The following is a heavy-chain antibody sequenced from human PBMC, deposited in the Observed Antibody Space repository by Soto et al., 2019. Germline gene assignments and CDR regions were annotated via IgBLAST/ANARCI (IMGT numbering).Heavy chain of an antibody. V-gene: IGHV4-30-4*01. CDR1: GGSISGGVHS. CDR2: IFDSGST. CDR3: AREIMPLTNDWYFDL. Sequence: QVQLQESGPGLVKPSETLSLTCTVSGGSISGGVHSWSWIRQPPGEGLEWIGHIFDSGSTYYNPSLKSRLTISVDTSKNQFSLRLSSVTAADTAVYYCAREIMPLTNDWYFDLWGRVTLVTVSS. D-gene: IGHD2-8*01. J-gene: IGHJ2*01.